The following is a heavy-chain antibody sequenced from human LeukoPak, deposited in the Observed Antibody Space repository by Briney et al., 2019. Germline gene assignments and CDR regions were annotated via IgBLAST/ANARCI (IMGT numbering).Heavy chain of an antibody. CDR2: INHSGGT. CDR3: ARGRSYYGSGDTFDY. Sequence: SETLSLTCAVYGGSFSGYYWSWIRQPPGKGLEWIGEINHSGGTNYNPSLKSRVTISVDTSKNQFSLKLSSVTAADTAVYYCARGRSYYGSGDTFDYWGQGTLVTVSS. D-gene: IGHD3-10*01. V-gene: IGHV4-34*01. CDR1: GGSFSGYY. J-gene: IGHJ4*02.